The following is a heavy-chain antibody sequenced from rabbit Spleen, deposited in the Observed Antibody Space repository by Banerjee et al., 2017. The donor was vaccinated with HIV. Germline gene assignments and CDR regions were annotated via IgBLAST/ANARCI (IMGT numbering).Heavy chain of an antibody. Sequence: QEQLVESGGGLVKPGASLTLTCTASGFSFSSSYDMCWVRQAPGKGLEWIGCIYTGNGKTYYASWARGRFSISKSSSTTVTLQMTSLTVADSATYFCVRGNYGTTIGYAFTRLDLWGPGTLVTVS. CDR1: GFSFSSSYD. J-gene: IGHJ3*01. V-gene: IGHV1S45*01. CDR3: VRGNYGTTIGYAFTRLDL. CDR2: IYTGNGKT. D-gene: IGHD6-1*01.